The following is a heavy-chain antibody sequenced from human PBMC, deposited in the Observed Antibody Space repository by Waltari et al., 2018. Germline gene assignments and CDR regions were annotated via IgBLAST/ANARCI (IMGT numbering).Heavy chain of an antibody. CDR3: ARGDLGYCSSTSCYTLFDY. CDR2: INHSGST. J-gene: IGHJ4*02. D-gene: IGHD2-2*02. CDR1: GGSFSGYY. V-gene: IGHV4-34*01. Sequence: QVQLQQWGAGLLKPSETLSLTCAVYGGSFSGYYWSWIRQPPGKGLEWIGEINHSGSTNYNPSLKSRVTISVDTSKNQFSLKLSSVTAADTAVYYCARGDLGYCSSTSCYTLFDYWGQGTLVTISS.